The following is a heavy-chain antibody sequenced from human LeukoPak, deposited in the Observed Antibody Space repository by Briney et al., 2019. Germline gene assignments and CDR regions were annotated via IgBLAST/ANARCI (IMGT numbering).Heavy chain of an antibody. CDR3: AKDSLWGSYRYYAFDI. Sequence: GGSLRLSCAASGFTFSSYAMSWVRQAPGKGLEWVSAISGSGGSTYYADSVKGRFTISRDNSKNTLFLQMNNLRAEDTAVYYCAKDSLWGSYRYYAFDIWGQGTMVTVSS. D-gene: IGHD3-16*02. CDR1: GFTFSSYA. J-gene: IGHJ3*02. CDR2: ISGSGGST. V-gene: IGHV3-23*01.